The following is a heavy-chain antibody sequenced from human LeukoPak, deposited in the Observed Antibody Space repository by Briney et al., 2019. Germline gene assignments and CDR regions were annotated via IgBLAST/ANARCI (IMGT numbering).Heavy chain of an antibody. V-gene: IGHV3-30*03. CDR2: ISYDGSNK. D-gene: IGHD1-1*01. CDR3: TRGPNDYFK. Sequence: GGSLRLSCAASGFTFSSYGMHWVRQAPGKGLEGVAVISYDGSNKYYADSVKGRFTISRDRSKNTLYLQMNSLRVEDTAVYYCTRGPNDYFKWGQGTLVTVSS. CDR1: GFTFSSYG. J-gene: IGHJ4*02.